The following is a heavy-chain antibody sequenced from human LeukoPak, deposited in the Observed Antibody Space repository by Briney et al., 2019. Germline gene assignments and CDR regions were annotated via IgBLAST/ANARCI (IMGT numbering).Heavy chain of an antibody. CDR1: GGSFSGFY. D-gene: IGHD3-10*01. V-gene: IGHV4-59*01. CDR2: SGSS. J-gene: IGHJ6*02. CDR3: ARTGRHYYGSGKSLTPWPAGLDV. Sequence: PSETLSLTCTVSGGSFSGFYWTWVRQSPGQGLGWIGYSGSSNYNPSLKSRVTISVDTSKRHFSLTLSSVTAAVTGIYYSARTGRHYYGSGKSLTPWPAGLDVWGQGTTVIVS.